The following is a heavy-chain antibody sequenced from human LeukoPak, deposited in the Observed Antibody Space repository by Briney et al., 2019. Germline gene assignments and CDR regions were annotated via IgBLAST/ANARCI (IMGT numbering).Heavy chain of an antibody. D-gene: IGHD3-10*01. CDR3: ARDHYGSGSFWYYYYYMDV. V-gene: IGHV3-7*01. CDR2: IKQDGSEK. J-gene: IGHJ6*03. Sequence: PGGSLRLSCGASGFTFSNYGMLWVRQAPGKGLEWVANIKQDGSEKYYVDSVKGRFTISRDNAKNSLYLQMNSLRAEDTAVYYCARDHYGSGSFWYYYYYMDVWGKGTTVTISS. CDR1: GFTFSNYG.